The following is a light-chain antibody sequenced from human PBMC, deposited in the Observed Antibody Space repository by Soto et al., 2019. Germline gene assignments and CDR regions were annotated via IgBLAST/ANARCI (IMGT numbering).Light chain of an antibody. Sequence: QSALTQPASVSGSPGQSITISCTGTSSDVGGYKYVSWYQQHPDKAPKLMIYDVSSRPSGVSSRFSGSKSGNTASLTISGLQADDESDYYCSSFADSSARDYVFGGGTKVTVL. CDR3: SSFADSSARDYV. J-gene: IGLJ1*01. CDR1: SSDVGGYKY. V-gene: IGLV2-14*03. CDR2: DVS.